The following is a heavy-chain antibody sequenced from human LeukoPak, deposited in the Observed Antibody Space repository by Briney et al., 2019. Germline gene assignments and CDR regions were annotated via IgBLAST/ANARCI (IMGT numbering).Heavy chain of an antibody. CDR3: ARDRYYYGSGKTNWFDP. Sequence: ASVKVSCKASGYTFTSYDINWVRQATGQGLEWMGWMNPNSGNTGYAQKFQGRVTMLRNTSISTAYMELSSLRSEDTAVYYCARDRYYYGSGKTNWFDPWGQGTLVTVSS. CDR2: MNPNSGNT. D-gene: IGHD3-10*01. CDR1: GYTFTSYD. J-gene: IGHJ5*02. V-gene: IGHV1-8*01.